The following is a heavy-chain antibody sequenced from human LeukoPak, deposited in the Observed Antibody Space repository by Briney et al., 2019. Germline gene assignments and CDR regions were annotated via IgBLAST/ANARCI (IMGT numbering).Heavy chain of an antibody. J-gene: IGHJ4*02. V-gene: IGHV3-23*01. CDR1: GYTFSIAS. D-gene: IGHD6-19*01. CDR3: ARSSGWWSLDY. Sequence: GGTLRLSCASSGYTFSIASLLWVRQAPGRGLEWVSAFDTGFGTYYPDSLKGRFTISRDNSKNTLFLQMNSLRAEDTAVYYCARSSGWWSLDYWGQGTLVTVSS. CDR2: FDTGFGT.